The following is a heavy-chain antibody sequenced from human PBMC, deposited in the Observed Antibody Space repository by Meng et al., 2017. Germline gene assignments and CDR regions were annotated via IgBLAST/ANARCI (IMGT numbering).Heavy chain of an antibody. V-gene: IGHV3-11*04. CDR1: GFTFSDYY. J-gene: IGHJ4*02. CDR3: ARERYYGSGSYRIWGHTDY. D-gene: IGHD3-10*01. CDR2: ISSSGSTI. Sequence: GESLKISCAASGFTFSDYYMSWIRQAPGKGLEWVSYISSSGSTIYYADSVKGRFTISRDNAKNSLYLQMNSLRAEDTAVYYCARERYYGSGSYRIWGHTDYWDQGTLVTVSS.